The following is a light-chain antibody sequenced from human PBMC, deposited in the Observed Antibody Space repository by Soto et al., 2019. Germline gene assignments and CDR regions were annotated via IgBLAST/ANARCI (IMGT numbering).Light chain of an antibody. J-gene: IGKJ1*01. Sequence: EIVLTQSPATLSVSPGERATLSCRASQSVGSNLAWYQQKPGQAPRLLIYGASTRATGTPDRFSGSGSGTDFTLTINRLEPEDFALYYCQQYGSSPPTFGQGTKVDIK. V-gene: IGKV3-20*01. CDR3: QQYGSSPPT. CDR2: GAS. CDR1: QSVGSN.